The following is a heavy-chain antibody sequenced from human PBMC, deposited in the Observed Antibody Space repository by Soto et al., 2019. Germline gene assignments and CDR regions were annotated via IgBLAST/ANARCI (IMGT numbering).Heavy chain of an antibody. CDR1: GFIFDDYA. V-gene: IGHV3-9*01. D-gene: IGHD5-12*01. Sequence: EMQLVESGGGLVQPGRSLRLSCAASGFIFDDYAMHWVRQAPGKGLEWVSGISWNSGSKGYADSVKGRFTISGDNAENSLFLQMNSLSAEDTAVYFCVRDVGYDYVNWGQGTLVTVSS. CDR3: VRDVGYDYVN. CDR2: ISWNSGSK. J-gene: IGHJ4*02.